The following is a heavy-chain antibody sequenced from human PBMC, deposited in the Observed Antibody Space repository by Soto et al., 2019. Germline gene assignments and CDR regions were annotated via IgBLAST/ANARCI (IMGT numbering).Heavy chain of an antibody. V-gene: IGHV3-23*01. CDR3: AQRPDAFDI. J-gene: IGHJ3*02. CDR2: ISNDGSST. CDR1: EFTFS. Sequence: EVKLLESGGGLVQPGGSLRLSCVGSEFTFSMTWVRQAPGKGLEWVSMISNDGSSTYYADSVKGRFTISRDNSKKILYLQMNSLRAEDTAVYYCAQRPDAFDIWGHRTMVTVSS.